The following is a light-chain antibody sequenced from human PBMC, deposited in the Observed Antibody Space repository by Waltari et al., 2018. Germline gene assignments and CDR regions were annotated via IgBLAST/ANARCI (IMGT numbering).Light chain of an antibody. CDR1: QNIRSY. V-gene: IGKV1-39*01. CDR3: QQGYTAPLT. J-gene: IGKJ4*01. CDR2: GAS. Sequence: DIQLTQSPSSLSASEGDRVTITCRASQNIRSYLNWYQQSPGKAPNLLIYGASSLQSGIPSRFSGSGYGTDFTLTISSPQPEDFTTYYCQQGYTAPLTFGGGTKLEIK.